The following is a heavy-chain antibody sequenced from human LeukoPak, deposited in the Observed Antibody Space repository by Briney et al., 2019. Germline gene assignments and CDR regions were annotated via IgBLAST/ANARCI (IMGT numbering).Heavy chain of an antibody. D-gene: IGHD3-22*01. V-gene: IGHV3-64*01. CDR2: ISSNGGST. Sequence: GGSLRLSCVASGFTFSNYAMHWVRQAPGKGLEYVSTISSNGGSTYYANSVKGRFTISRDNSKNTLYLQMGSLRAEDMAVYYCARGRLVVTGVDYWGQGTLVTVSS. J-gene: IGHJ4*02. CDR1: GFTFSNYA. CDR3: ARGRLVVTGVDY.